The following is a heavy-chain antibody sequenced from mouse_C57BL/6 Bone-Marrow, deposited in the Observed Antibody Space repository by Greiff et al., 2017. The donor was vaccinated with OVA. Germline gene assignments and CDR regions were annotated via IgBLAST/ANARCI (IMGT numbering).Heavy chain of an antibody. J-gene: IGHJ2*01. CDR1: GFNIKDDY. CDR2: LDPENGDT. V-gene: IGHV14-4*01. Sequence: VQLQQSGAELVRPGASVKLSCTASGFNIKDDYMHWVKQRPEQGLEWIGWLDPENGDTEYASKFQGKATITADTSSNTAYLQLSSLTSEDTAVYYCTHFSFDYWCQGTTLTVSS. CDR3: THFSFDY.